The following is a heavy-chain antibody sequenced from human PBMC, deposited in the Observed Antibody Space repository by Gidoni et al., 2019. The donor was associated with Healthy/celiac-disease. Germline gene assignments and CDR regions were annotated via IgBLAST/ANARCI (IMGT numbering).Heavy chain of an antibody. CDR3: AREAQQLALRGAFDI. J-gene: IGHJ3*02. CDR1: GGTFSSYA. D-gene: IGHD6-13*01. Sequence: QVPLVQSGAEVKKPGSSVKVSCKASGGTFSSYAISWVRQAPGQGREWMGGIIPIFGTANYAQKFQCRVTITADESTSTAYMELSSLRSEDTAVYYCAREAQQLALRGAFDIWGQGTMVTVSS. V-gene: IGHV1-69*01. CDR2: IIPIFGTA.